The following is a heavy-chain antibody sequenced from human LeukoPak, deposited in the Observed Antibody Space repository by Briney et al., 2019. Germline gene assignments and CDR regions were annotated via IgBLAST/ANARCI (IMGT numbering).Heavy chain of an antibody. CDR3: ARRKNYYFDY. Sequence: GESLQISCKGSGYSFTDYWIGWVRQMPGKGLEWMGIFYPDDSDTRYNPSFQGQVTFSADESISTAYLQWSSLKASDTAMYYCARRKNYYFDYWGQGTLVTVSS. CDR2: FYPDDSDT. CDR1: GYSFTDYW. D-gene: IGHD1-7*01. V-gene: IGHV5-51*01. J-gene: IGHJ4*02.